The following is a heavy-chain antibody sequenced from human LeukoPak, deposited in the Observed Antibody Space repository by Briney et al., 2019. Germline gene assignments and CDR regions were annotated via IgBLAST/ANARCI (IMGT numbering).Heavy chain of an antibody. Sequence: PGGSLRLSCAASGFTFSSYAMSWVRQAPGKGLEWVSAISGSGGSTYYADSVKGRFTISRDNSKSTLYLQMNSLRAEDTAVYYCGVWLLSSYFDYWGQGTLVTVSS. V-gene: IGHV3-23*01. J-gene: IGHJ4*02. CDR1: GFTFSSYA. CDR2: ISGSGGST. CDR3: GVWLLSSYFDY. D-gene: IGHD3-3*01.